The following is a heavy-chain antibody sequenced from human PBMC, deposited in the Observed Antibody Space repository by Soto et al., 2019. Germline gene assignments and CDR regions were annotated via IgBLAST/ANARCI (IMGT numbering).Heavy chain of an antibody. CDR2: IYYSGST. D-gene: IGHD3-16*02. V-gene: IGHV4-59*01. CDR1: GGSISSYY. Sequence: SETLSLTCTVSGGSISSYYWSWIRQPPGKGLEWIGYIYYSGSTNYNPSLKSRVTISVDTSKNQFSLKLSSVTAADTAVYYCARGDGSGSYRWVLHYYYMDVWGKGTTVTVS. J-gene: IGHJ6*03. CDR3: ARGDGSGSYRWVLHYYYMDV.